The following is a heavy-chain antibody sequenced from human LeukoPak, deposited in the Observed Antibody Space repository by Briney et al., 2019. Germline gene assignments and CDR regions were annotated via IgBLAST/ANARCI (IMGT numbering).Heavy chain of an antibody. Sequence: PSETLSLTCTVSGGPISSYYWSWIRQPPGKGLEWIGYIYYSGSTNYNPSLKSRVTISVDTSKNQFSLKLSSVTAADTAVYYCARAGHGYDILTGYLYYYYYMDVWGKGTTVTVSS. CDR1: GGPISSYY. CDR2: IYYSGST. CDR3: ARAGHGYDILTGYLYYYYYMDV. V-gene: IGHV4-59*01. D-gene: IGHD3-9*01. J-gene: IGHJ6*03.